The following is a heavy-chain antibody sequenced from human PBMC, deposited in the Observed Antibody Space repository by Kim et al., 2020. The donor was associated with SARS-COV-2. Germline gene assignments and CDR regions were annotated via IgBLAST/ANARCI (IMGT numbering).Heavy chain of an antibody. CDR2: T. CDR3: AMLTGTSPRDP. Sequence: TTYAQQLQGRVTMTTDTSTSTAYMELRSLRSDDTAVYYCAMLTGTSPRDPWGQGTLVTVSS. D-gene: IGHD1-20*01. V-gene: IGHV1-18*01. J-gene: IGHJ5*02.